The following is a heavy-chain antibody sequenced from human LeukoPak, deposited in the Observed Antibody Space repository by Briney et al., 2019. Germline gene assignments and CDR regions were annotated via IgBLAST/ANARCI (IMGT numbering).Heavy chain of an antibody. V-gene: IGHV3-7*03. CDR1: GFTISSYW. J-gene: IGHJ4*02. CDR3: ARGRRHYGSGSYPVDY. CDR2: IKQDGTEK. Sequence: GGTLRLSCAASGFTISSYWMSWVRQAPGQGLEGGANIKQDGTEKYHVVPVKGRITIYRDNAKNSLYLQMNSLRAEDTAVYYCARGRRHYGSGSYPVDYWGQGTLVTVSS. D-gene: IGHD3-10*01.